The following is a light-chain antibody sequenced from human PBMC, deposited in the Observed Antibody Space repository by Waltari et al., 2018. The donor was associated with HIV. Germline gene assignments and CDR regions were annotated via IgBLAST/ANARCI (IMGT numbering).Light chain of an antibody. CDR2: AAS. V-gene: IGKV1-9*01. J-gene: IGKJ3*01. CDR1: QGISSY. CDR3: LHLNSYPLT. Sequence: DIQLTQSPSFLSASVGDRVTITGRASQGISSYLAWYQQKPGKAPKLLMYAASTLQSGVPSRFSGSRSGTEFTLTISSLQPEDFATYYCLHLNSYPLTFGPGTKVEIK.